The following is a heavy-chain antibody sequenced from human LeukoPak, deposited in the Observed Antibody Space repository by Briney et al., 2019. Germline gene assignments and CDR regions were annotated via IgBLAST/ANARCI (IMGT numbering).Heavy chain of an antibody. D-gene: IGHD3-3*01. CDR2: IYTSGST. V-gene: IGHV4-4*07. J-gene: IGHJ5*02. Sequence: GSISXXYWSWIRQPAGKGLEWIGRIYTSGSTNYNPSLKSRVTMSVDTSKNQFSLKLSSVTAADTAVYYCARDGEIRFDPWGQGTLVTVSS. CDR1: GSISXXY. CDR3: ARDGEIRFDP.